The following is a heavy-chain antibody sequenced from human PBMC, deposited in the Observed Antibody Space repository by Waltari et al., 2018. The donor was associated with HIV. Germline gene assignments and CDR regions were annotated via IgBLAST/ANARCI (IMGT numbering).Heavy chain of an antibody. CDR1: GYTFTNYA. CDR3: AREGAGDIYYLEY. Sequence: QVQLVQSRAEVKRPGASVKGSCKTSGYTFTNYAVHWVRQAPGQRLESMGWINVGNSKTQYSQKFQGRLTITRDTSASVAYMELTRLKSEDTAVYFCAREGAGDIYYLEYWGQGTLVTVSS. J-gene: IGHJ4*02. CDR2: INVGNSKT. V-gene: IGHV1-3*01. D-gene: IGHD3-16*02.